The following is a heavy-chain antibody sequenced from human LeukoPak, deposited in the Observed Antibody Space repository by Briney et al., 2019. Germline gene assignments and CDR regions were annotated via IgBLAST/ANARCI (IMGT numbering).Heavy chain of an antibody. CDR1: GFTFSSYA. J-gene: IGHJ3*02. CDR2: ISGSGGSA. V-gene: IGHV3-23*01. Sequence: GGSLRLPCAASGFTFSSYAMSWVRKAPGKGLEWVSAISGSGGSAYYADSVKGRFTISRDNSKNTLYLQMNSLRAEDTAVYYCAKDHELQGAFDIWGQGTMVTVSS. CDR3: AKDHELQGAFDI. D-gene: IGHD1-26*01.